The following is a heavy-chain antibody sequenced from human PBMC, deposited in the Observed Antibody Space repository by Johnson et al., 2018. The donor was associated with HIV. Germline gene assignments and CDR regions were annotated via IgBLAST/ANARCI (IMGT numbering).Heavy chain of an antibody. CDR1: GFSFNNYA. Sequence: QVQLVESGGGVVQPGRSLRLSCGASGFSFNNYAMHWVRQAPGKGLEWVAVISSDGSNKYFAVSVTGRFSISRDNSKNTLYLQMNSLTAEDTAVYYCAKPQWVSSGAFDIWGQGTMVTVSS. V-gene: IGHV3-30*18. J-gene: IGHJ3*02. D-gene: IGHD3-3*01. CDR2: ISSDGSNK. CDR3: AKPQWVSSGAFDI.